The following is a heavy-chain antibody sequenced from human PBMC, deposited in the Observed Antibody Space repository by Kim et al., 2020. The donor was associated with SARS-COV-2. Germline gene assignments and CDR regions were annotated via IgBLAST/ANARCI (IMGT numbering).Heavy chain of an antibody. V-gene: IGHV4-59*08. CDR1: GGSISSYY. CDR2: INYSGST. Sequence: SETLSLTCTVSGGSISSYYWSWIRQPPGKGLEWIGNINYSGSTNYNPSIKSRITILDDTTKNQSSLMLSSVTAADTAEYYCSRQSSGWYPYFDYWGQGTLVTVSS. CDR3: SRQSSGWYPYFDY. J-gene: IGHJ4*02. D-gene: IGHD6-19*01.